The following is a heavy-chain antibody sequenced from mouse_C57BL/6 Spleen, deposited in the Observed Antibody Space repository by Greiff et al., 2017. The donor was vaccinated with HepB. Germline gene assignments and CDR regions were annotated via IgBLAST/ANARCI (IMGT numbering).Heavy chain of an antibody. V-gene: IGHV2-4*01. D-gene: IGHD1-1*01. J-gene: IGHJ3*01. CDR2: IWSGGST. CDR3: AKTYYGRGAWFAY. Sequence: QVQLQQSGPGLVQPSQSLSITCTVSGFSLTSYGVHWVRQPPGKGLEWLGVIWSGGSTDYNAAFISRLSISKDNSKSQVFFKMNSLQADDTAIYYCAKTYYGRGAWFAYWGQGTLVTVSA. CDR1: GFSLTSYG.